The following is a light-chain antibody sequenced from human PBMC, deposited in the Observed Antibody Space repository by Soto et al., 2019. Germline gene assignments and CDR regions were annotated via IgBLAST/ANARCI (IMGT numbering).Light chain of an antibody. V-gene: IGLV2-14*01. CDR3: SSYTSSSTRVV. CDR1: SSDVGRYNY. Sequence: QPVLTQPASASGSPGQSITLSCTGTSSDVGRYNYVSWYQQHPGKSPKLMIYDVNNRPSGVSNRFSGSKSGNTASQTISGLQAEDEADYYCSSYTSSSTRVVFGGGTKLTVL. CDR2: DVN. J-gene: IGLJ2*01.